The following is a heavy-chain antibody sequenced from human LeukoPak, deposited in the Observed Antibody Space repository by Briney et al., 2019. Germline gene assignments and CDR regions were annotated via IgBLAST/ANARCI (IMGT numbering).Heavy chain of an antibody. CDR2: INPDGSVK. J-gene: IGHJ4*02. Sequence: GGSLRLSCAASGFTFSSEWMSWVRQAPGKGLEWAANINPDGSVKYYVDSVKGRFTISRDNAKNSLYLQMNSLRAEDTAVYYCARDIRREVQLWPTHFDYWGQGTLVTVSS. D-gene: IGHD5-18*01. CDR1: GFTFSSEW. CDR3: ARDIRREVQLWPTHFDY. V-gene: IGHV3-7*01.